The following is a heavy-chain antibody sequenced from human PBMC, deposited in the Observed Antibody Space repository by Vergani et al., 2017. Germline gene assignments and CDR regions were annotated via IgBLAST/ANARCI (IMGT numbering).Heavy chain of an antibody. CDR2: IYTSGST. V-gene: IGHV4-4*07. D-gene: IGHD7-27*01. CDR1: GGSISSYY. J-gene: IGHJ6*03. Sequence: QVQLQESGPGLVKPSETLSLTCTVSGGSISSYYWSWIRQPAGKGLEWIGRIYTSGSTNYNPSLKSRVTMSVDTSKNQFSLKLSSVTAADTAVYYCARLNWGFFDSDYYYYMDVWGKGTTVTVSS. CDR3: ARLNWGFFDSDYYYYMDV.